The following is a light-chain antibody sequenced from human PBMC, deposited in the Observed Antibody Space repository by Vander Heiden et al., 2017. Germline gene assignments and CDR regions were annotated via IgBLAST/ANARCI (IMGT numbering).Light chain of an antibody. CDR2: AAS. Sequence: DIQMTQSPSSLSASVGDRVTITCRASQSISSYLNWYQQKPGKAPNLLIYAASSLQSGVPSRFSGSGSGTDFTLTISRLQPEDFATYYCQQSDSTPYTVGQGTKLEIK. J-gene: IGKJ2*01. CDR1: QSISSY. V-gene: IGKV1-39*01. CDR3: QQSDSTPYT.